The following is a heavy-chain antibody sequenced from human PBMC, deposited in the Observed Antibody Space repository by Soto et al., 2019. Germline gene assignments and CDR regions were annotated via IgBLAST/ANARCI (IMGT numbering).Heavy chain of an antibody. CDR3: AKDPRVGASAAEYFQH. CDR2: INTNGGST. V-gene: IGHV3-23*01. CDR1: GFTFSSYA. Sequence: EVQLLESGGGLVQPGGSLTLSCAASGFTFSSYAMTWCRQAPGKGLEWVSSINTNGGSTFYADSVKGRFTISRDNSKNTLYLQMNSLRAEDTAIYYCAKDPRVGASAAEYFQHWGQGTLVSVSS. J-gene: IGHJ1*01. D-gene: IGHD1-26*01.